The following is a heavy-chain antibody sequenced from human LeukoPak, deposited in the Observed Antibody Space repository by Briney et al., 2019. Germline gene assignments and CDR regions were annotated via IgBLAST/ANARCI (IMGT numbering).Heavy chain of an antibody. J-gene: IGHJ4*02. D-gene: IGHD4-17*01. Sequence: GGSLRLSCAASGFTFSSYAMSWVRQAPGKGLEWVSAISGSGGSTYYADSVKGRFTISRDKSKNTLYLQMNSLRAEDTAVYYCAKEGGLFYGDRVRYFDYWGQGTLVTVSS. CDR1: GFTFSSYA. V-gene: IGHV3-23*01. CDR2: ISGSGGST. CDR3: AKEGGLFYGDRVRYFDY.